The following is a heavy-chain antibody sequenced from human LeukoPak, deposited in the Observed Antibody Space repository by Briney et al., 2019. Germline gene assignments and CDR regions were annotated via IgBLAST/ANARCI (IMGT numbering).Heavy chain of an antibody. CDR2: INPSGGSS. D-gene: IGHD2-15*01. CDR1: GYTFTSYH. J-gene: IGHJ4*02. V-gene: IGHV1-46*01. Sequence: GASVKVSCKASGYTFTSYHMHWVRQAPGQGLEWMGIINPSGGSSRSAQKFQGRVTMTRDTSTGTVYMELRSLRSEDTAVYYCARGYCSGGSCYGDFWGLGTLVTVSS. CDR3: ARGYCSGGSCYGDF.